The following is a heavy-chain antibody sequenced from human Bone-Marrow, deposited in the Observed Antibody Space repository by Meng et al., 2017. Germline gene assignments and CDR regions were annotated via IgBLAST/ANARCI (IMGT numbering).Heavy chain of an antibody. CDR1: GASLNGYY. CDR2: IHHSGSP. D-gene: IGHD2/OR15-2a*01. J-gene: IGHJ4*02. V-gene: IGHV4-34*01. CDR3: ARGQLILRN. Sequence: QVQLQQWGAGLFKPSETLSFTCDVSGASLNGYYWTWIRQPPGKGMEWIGEIHHSGSPDYNTSLKSRVTISVDTSKNQFSLKLSSVTAAETAVYYCARGQLILRNWGQGTQVTVSS.